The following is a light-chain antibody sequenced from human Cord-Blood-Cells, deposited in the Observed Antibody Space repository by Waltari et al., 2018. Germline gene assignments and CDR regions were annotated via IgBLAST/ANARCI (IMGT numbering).Light chain of an antibody. CDR1: SSDVGSYNL. J-gene: IGLJ2*01. CDR3: CSYAGRSTYVV. V-gene: IGLV2-23*01. CDR2: EGS. Sequence: QSALTQPASVSGSPGQSITISCTGTSSDVGSYNLVSWYQQHPGKAPKLMIYEGSKRPAGVSNRFPCSKSGNTASLTISGLQAEDEADYYCCSYAGRSTYVVFGGGTKLTVL.